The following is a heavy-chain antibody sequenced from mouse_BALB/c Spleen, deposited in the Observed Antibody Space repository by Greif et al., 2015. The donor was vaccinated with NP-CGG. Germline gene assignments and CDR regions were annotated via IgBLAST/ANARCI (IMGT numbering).Heavy chain of an antibody. V-gene: IGHV1-54*03. Sequence: VMLVESGAELVRPGTSVKVSCKASGYAFTNYLIEWVKQRPGQGLEWIGVINPGSGGTNYNEKFKGKATLTADKSSSTAYMQLSSLTSDDSAVYFCAKSPYHERAMDYWGQGTSVTVSS. CDR2: INPGSGGT. J-gene: IGHJ4*01. CDR3: AKSPYHERAMDY. CDR1: GYAFTNYL.